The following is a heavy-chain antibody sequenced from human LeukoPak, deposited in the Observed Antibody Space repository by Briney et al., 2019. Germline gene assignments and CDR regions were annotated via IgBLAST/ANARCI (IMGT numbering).Heavy chain of an antibody. Sequence: GESLKISCKGSGYSFTSYWIGWVRQMPGKGLEWMGIIYPGDSDTRYSPSFQGQVTISADKSISTAYLQWSSLKASDTAMYYCARRIRQQLARTVGDYYYYMDVWGKGTTVTVSS. J-gene: IGHJ6*03. D-gene: IGHD6-13*01. CDR1: GYSFTSYW. V-gene: IGHV5-51*01. CDR3: ARRIRQQLARTVGDYYYYMDV. CDR2: IYPGDSDT.